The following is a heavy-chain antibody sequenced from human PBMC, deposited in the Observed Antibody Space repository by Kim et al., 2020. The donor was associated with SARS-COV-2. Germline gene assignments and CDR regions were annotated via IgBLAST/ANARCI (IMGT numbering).Heavy chain of an antibody. CDR3: ASWRYGSDEDWYFDL. Sequence: GGSLRLSCAASGFTFDDYGMSWVRQAPGKGLEWVSGINWNGGSTGYADSVKGRFTISRDNAKNSLYLQMNSLRAEDTALYHCASWRYGSDEDWYFDLWGRDTLVTVSS. D-gene: IGHD3-10*01. CDR2: INWNGGST. J-gene: IGHJ2*01. CDR1: GFTFDDYG. V-gene: IGHV3-20*01.